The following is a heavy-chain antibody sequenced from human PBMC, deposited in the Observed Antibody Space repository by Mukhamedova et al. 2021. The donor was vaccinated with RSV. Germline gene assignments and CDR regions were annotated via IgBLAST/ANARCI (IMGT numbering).Heavy chain of an antibody. V-gene: IGHV4-30-2*04. CDR3: ARCSGDLDWDY. Sequence: GTHYNSSLKSRVSISIDTSKNQFSLRLSSVTAADTAVYYCARCSGDLDWDYWGQGTLVTVSS. J-gene: IGHJ4*02. D-gene: IGHD6-19*01. CDR2: GT.